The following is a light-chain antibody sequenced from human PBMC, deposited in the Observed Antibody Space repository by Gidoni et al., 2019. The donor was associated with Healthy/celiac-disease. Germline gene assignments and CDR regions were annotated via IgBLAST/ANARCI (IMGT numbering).Light chain of an antibody. CDR2: DVS. V-gene: IGLV2-14*03. CDR3: SSYTSSSTWV. Sequence: QSPLTQPAPVSGPPGQPTTISCTGTSSDVGGYNYVSWYQQHPGKAPKLMIYDVSNRPSGVSNRFSGSKSGNTASLTISGLQAEDEADYYCSSYTSSSTWVFGGGTKLTVL. J-gene: IGLJ3*02. CDR1: SSDVGGYNY.